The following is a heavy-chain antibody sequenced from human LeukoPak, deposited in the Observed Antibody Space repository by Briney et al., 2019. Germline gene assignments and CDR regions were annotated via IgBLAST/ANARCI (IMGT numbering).Heavy chain of an antibody. V-gene: IGHV3-48*04. CDR2: ITTSSSRI. D-gene: IGHD5-18*01. CDR1: GFTFNTYG. Sequence: GGSLRLSCAASGFTFNTYGMNWVRQVPGKGLEWVSYITTSSSRILYADSVKGRFTISRDDAKNSLYLQMNSLRAEDTAVYYCARGVQLWYFDYWGQGTLVTVSS. CDR3: ARGVQLWYFDY. J-gene: IGHJ4*02.